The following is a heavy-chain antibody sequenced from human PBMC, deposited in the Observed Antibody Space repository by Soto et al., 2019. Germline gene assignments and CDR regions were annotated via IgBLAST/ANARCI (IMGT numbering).Heavy chain of an antibody. Sequence: SAKVSSEARRYSFASCDIKWAQQENEQGLEWMGWMNPNSGNTGYAQKFQGRVTMTRNTSISTAYMELSSLRSEDTAVYYCARGTYYDFWSGYYTPGYFAFWRQGTLVTVSS. CDR3: ARGTYYDFWSGYYTPGYFAF. D-gene: IGHD3-3*01. J-gene: IGHJ4*02. V-gene: IGHV1-8*01. CDR1: RYSFASCD. CDR2: MNPNSGNT.